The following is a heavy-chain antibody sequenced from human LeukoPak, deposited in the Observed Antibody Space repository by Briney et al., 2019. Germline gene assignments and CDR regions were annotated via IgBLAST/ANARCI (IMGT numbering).Heavy chain of an antibody. J-gene: IGHJ3*02. V-gene: IGHV4-34*01. Sequence: SETLSLTCAVYGGSFSGYYWSWIRQPPGKGLEWIGEINHSGSTNYNPSLKSRVTISVDTSKNQFPLKLSSVTAADTAVYYCARGRGLLWFGESFDIWGQGTMVTVSS. CDR3: ARGRGLLWFGESFDI. CDR1: GGSFSGYY. D-gene: IGHD3-10*01. CDR2: INHSGST.